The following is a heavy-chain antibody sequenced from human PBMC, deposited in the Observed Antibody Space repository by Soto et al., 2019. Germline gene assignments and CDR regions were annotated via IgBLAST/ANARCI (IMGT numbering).Heavy chain of an antibody. J-gene: IGHJ5*02. CDR2: INNDGIDT. D-gene: IGHD3-10*01. CDR1: GFTFIGYW. Sequence: EVQLVESGGGVVQPGGSLRLSCAASGFTFIGYWMHWVRQGPGKGLVWVARINNDGIDTTYADSVKGRFTISRDNTKNMVYLEMNSLRADDTAVYYCARDGSMVRERWFDPWCQGTLVTVSS. CDR3: ARDGSMVRERWFDP. V-gene: IGHV3-74*03.